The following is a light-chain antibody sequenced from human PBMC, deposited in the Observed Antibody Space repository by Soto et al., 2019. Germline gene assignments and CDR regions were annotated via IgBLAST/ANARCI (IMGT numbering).Light chain of an antibody. V-gene: IGKV3-15*01. CDR2: GAS. CDR3: QQYNNGPPIT. J-gene: IGKJ5*01. Sequence: EIVMTQSPATLSVSPGERATLSCRASQSVSGNFAWYQQIPGQAPRLHIYGASTRATGIPARFSGSGSGTDFTPTIRSLQSEDFAVHYCQQYNNGPPITFGEGTRLEIK. CDR1: QSVSGN.